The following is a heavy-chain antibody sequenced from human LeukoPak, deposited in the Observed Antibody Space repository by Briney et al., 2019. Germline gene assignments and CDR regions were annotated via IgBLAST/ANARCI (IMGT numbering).Heavy chain of an antibody. CDR1: GGSISSSSYY. D-gene: IGHD2-15*01. CDR3: ARGNFRYCSGGSCHNWFDP. CDR2: IYYSGST. J-gene: IGHJ5*02. V-gene: IGHV4-39*07. Sequence: SETLSLTCTVSGGSISSSSYYWGWIRQPPGKGLEWIGSIYYSGSTNYNPSLKSRVTISVDTSKNQFSLKLSSVTAADTAVYYCARGNFRYCSGGSCHNWFDPWGQGTLVTVSS.